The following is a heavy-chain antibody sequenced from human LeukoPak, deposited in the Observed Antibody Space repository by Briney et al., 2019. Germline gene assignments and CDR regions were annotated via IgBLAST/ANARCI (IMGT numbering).Heavy chain of an antibody. CDR1: GYTFNGYY. CDR3: ARGRYDSSGYYYEY. D-gene: IGHD3-22*01. CDR2: INPNSGGT. J-gene: IGHJ4*02. Sequence: ASVKVSCKASGYTFNGYYIHWVRQAPGQGLEWMGWINPNSGGTKDAQKFQGRVTMTRDTSISTAYMELSRLRSDDTAAYYCARGRYDSSGYYYEYWGQGTLVTVSS. V-gene: IGHV1-2*02.